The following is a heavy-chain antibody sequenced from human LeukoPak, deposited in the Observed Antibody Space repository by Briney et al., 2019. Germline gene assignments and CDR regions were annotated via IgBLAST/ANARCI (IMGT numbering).Heavy chain of an antibody. CDR1: GGSISSSSYY. CDR2: IYYSGST. V-gene: IGHV4-39*01. D-gene: IGHD2-15*01. Sequence: SETLSLTCTVSGGSISSSSYYWGWIRQPPGKGLEWIGCIYYSGSTYYNPSLKSRVTISVDTSKNQFSLKLSSVTAADTAVYYCARHQYCSGGSRYVPGEGYYYMDVWGKGTTVTVSS. J-gene: IGHJ6*03. CDR3: ARHQYCSGGSRYVPGEGYYYMDV.